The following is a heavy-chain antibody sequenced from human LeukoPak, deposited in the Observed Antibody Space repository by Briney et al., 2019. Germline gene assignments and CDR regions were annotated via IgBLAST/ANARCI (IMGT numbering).Heavy chain of an antibody. CDR2: ISSSGSTI. V-gene: IGHV3-48*03. CDR3: ARDPTYYYGSGSYLDY. CDR1: GFTFSSYE. J-gene: IGHJ4*02. D-gene: IGHD3-10*01. Sequence: PGGSLRLSCAASGFTFSSYEMNWVRQAPGKGLEWVSYISSSGSTIYYADSVKGRFTISRDNAKNSLYLQMNSLRAEDTAVYYCARDPTYYYGSGSYLDYWGQGTLVTVSS.